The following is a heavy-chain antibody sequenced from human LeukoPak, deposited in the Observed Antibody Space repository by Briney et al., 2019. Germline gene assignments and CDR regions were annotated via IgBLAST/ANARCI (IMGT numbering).Heavy chain of an antibody. CDR1: GSISGYY. CDR3: AESGNSFSLVSY. D-gene: IGHD4-23*01. V-gene: IGHV4-4*09. J-gene: IGHJ4*02. Sequence: PSETLSLTCTVSGSISGYYWSWIRQPPGKGLEWIGYIYTSGSTNYNPSLESRVTISVDTSKNQFSLKLSSVTAADTAVYYCAESGNSFSLVSYCGQGTLVTVSS. CDR2: IYTSGST.